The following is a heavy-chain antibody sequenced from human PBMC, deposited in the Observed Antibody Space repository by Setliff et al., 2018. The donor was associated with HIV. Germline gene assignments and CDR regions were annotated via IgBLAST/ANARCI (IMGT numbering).Heavy chain of an antibody. V-gene: IGHV1-2*02. CDR2: ISPRLGGT. D-gene: IGHD1-1*01. CDR3: ARQLSNSFDF. J-gene: IGHJ4*02. Sequence: ASVKVSCKASGYTFDENFLHWVRQAPGRGLEWMGWISPRLGGTKISQTFRGRVTMTRDTPLNTAYVEITGLRSDDTAVYFCARQLSNSFDFWGQGTLVTVSS. CDR1: GYTFDENF.